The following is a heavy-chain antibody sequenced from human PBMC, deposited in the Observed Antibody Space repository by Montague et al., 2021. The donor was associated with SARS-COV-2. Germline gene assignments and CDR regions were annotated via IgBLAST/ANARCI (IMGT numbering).Heavy chain of an antibody. V-gene: IGHV4-34*01. Sequence: SDTLSLTCAVYGGSFSGYYWSWIRQPPGKGLEWIGEINHSGGTNXNPSLKSRVTISMDTSKNQFSLKLTSVTAADTAVYYCARDSWGIMAFDIWGQGTMVTVSS. D-gene: IGHD3-16*01. J-gene: IGHJ3*02. CDR1: GGSFSGYY. CDR3: ARDSWGIMAFDI. CDR2: INHSGGT.